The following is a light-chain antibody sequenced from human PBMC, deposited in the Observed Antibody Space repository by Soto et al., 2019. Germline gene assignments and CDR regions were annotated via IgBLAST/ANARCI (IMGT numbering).Light chain of an antibody. V-gene: IGKV3-11*01. CDR1: QSVSSY. CDR3: QQYGSSGT. Sequence: EIVLTQSPATLSLSPGEIATLSCRASQSVSSYLAWYQQKPGQAPRLLIYDASNRATGIPARFSGSGSGTDFTLTISSLEPNDFAVYYCQQYGSSGTFCQGTQLEIK. J-gene: IGKJ5*01. CDR2: DAS.